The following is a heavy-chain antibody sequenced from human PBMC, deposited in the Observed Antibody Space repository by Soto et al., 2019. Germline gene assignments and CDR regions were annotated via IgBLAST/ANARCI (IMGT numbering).Heavy chain of an antibody. CDR1: GGTFSSYT. Sequence: SVKVSCKASGGTFSSYTISWVRQAPGQGLEWMGRIIPILGIANYAQKFQGRVTITADKSTSTAYMELSSLRSEDTAVYYCASPYWSGGSCYHYSFDYWGPGTLVTLAS. CDR3: ASPYWSGGSCYHYSFDY. V-gene: IGHV1-69*02. J-gene: IGHJ4*02. D-gene: IGHD2-15*01. CDR2: IIPILGIA.